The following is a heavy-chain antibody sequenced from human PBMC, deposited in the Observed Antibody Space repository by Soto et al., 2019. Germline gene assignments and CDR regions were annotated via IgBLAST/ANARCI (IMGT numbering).Heavy chain of an antibody. J-gene: IGHJ4*02. V-gene: IGHV3-48*01. Sequence: TGGSLRLSCASSGFTFSSYSMNWVRQAPGKGLEWVSYISSSSSTIYYADSVKGRFTISRDNAKNSLYLQMNSLRAEDTAVYYCARVTTVVTPGYWGQGTLVTVSS. CDR3: ARVTTVVTPGY. D-gene: IGHD4-17*01. CDR2: ISSSSSTI. CDR1: GFTFSSYS.